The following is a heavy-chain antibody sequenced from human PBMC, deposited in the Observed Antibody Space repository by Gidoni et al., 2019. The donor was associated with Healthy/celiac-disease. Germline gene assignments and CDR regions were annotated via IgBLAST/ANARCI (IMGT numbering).Heavy chain of an antibody. J-gene: IGHJ3*02. CDR3: ARAAARRGTAALSQRGGKADAFDI. V-gene: IGHV4-34*01. Sequence: QVQLQQWGAGLLKPSETLSLTCAVYGGSFSGYYWSWIRQPPGKGLEWIGEINHSGSTNYNPSLKSRVTISVDTAKNQFSLELSSVTAADTAVYYCARAAARRGTAALSQRGGKADAFDIWGQGTMVTVSS. CDR2: INHSGST. CDR1: GGSFSGYY. D-gene: IGHD6-6*01.